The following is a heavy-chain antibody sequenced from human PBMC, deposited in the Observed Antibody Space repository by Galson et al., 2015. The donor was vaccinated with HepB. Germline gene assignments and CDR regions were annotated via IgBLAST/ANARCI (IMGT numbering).Heavy chain of an antibody. J-gene: IGHJ3*02. Sequence: ALVKPTQTLTLTCTFSGFSLSAGGVGVAWIRQPPGKALECLALLYWDDDKRYSPSLKRRLTITKDTSKNQVVLTMTNMDPVDTATYYCAHRIKVSADQYCSGVARYSRDICDIWDQGPKVSVSS. CDR1: GFSLSAGGVG. V-gene: IGHV2-5*02. D-gene: IGHD2-15*01. CDR3: AHRIKVSADQYCSGVARYSRDICDI. CDR2: LYWDDDK.